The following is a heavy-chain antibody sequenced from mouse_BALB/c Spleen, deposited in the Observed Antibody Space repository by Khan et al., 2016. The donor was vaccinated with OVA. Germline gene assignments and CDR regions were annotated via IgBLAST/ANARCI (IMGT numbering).Heavy chain of an antibody. D-gene: IGHD1-1*01. CDR2: INPSTDYT. CDR3: TNHGSSSAWFTY. Sequence: QVQLKESGAELAKPGASVKMSCKASGYTFTSYWMHWVKQRPGQGLEWIGYINPSTDYTEYNQKFKDKATLTADKSSSTAYMQLTSLTSEDSAVYNCTNHGSSSAWFTYWGQGTLVTVS. CDR1: GYTFTSYW. J-gene: IGHJ3*01. V-gene: IGHV1-7*01.